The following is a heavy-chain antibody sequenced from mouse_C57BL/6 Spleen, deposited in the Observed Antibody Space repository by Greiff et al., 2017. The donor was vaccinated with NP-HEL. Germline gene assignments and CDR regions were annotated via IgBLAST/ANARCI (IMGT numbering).Heavy chain of an antibody. V-gene: IGHV1-18*01. CDR3: ARGVYGNYGRDYYAMDY. CDR1: GYTFTDYN. Sequence: QLKQSGPELVKPGASVKIPCKASGYTFTDYNMDWVKQSHGKSLEWIGDINPNNGGTIYSQKFKGKATLTVDKSSSTAYMELRSLTSEDTAVYYCARGVYGNYGRDYYAMDYWGQGTSVTVSS. D-gene: IGHD2-1*01. J-gene: IGHJ4*01. CDR2: INPNNGGT.